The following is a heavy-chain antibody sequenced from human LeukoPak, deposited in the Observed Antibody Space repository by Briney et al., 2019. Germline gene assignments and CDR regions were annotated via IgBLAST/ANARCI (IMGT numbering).Heavy chain of an antibody. CDR1: GGSISSGGYY. D-gene: IGHD3-22*01. CDR2: IYYSGST. CDR3: ARAQYYYDSSGSPPLGV. V-gene: IGHV4-31*03. Sequence: SETLSLTCTVSGGSISSGGYYWSWIRQHPGKGLERIGYIYYSGSTYYNPSLKSRVTISVDTSKNQFSLKLRSLTAAATAVYYCARAQYYYDSSGSPPLGVWGQGTTVTVSS. J-gene: IGHJ6*02.